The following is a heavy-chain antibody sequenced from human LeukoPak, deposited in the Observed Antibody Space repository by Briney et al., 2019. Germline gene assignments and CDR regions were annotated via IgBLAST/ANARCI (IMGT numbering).Heavy chain of an antibody. CDR3: AKGLKSGWYYFDY. CDR1: GFTFSSYW. CDR2: IKTDGSIT. J-gene: IGHJ4*02. V-gene: IGHV3-74*01. Sequence: PGGSLRLSCAASGFTFSSYWMCWVRQDPGKGLAWVSCIKTDGSITAYAGSVKGRFTISRDNTKNTLYLQMNSLRADDTAVYYCAKGLKSGWYYFDYWGQGTLVTVSS. D-gene: IGHD6-19*01.